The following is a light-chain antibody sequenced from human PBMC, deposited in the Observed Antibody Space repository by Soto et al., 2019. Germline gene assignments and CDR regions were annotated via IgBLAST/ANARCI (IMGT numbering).Light chain of an antibody. J-gene: IGKJ5*01. CDR2: DAS. CDR1: KSIRTD. V-gene: IGKV3-11*01. CDR3: QQRNTWIT. Sequence: EIVLTQSPATLSLSPGERVTLSCRASKSIRTDLAWYQQKSGQAPRLLTYDASNRATGIPARFSGSGSGTDFTLTISRLEPEDFAVYYCQQRNTWITCGHGTRLEIK.